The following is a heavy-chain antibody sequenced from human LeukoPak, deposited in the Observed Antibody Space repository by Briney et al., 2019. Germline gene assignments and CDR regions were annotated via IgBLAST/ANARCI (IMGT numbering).Heavy chain of an antibody. V-gene: IGHV1-18*01. CDR2: ISAYNGST. J-gene: IGHJ4*02. CDR3: ARVPLWGQSAVAGN. D-gene: IGHD6-19*01. CDR1: GYTFISYG. Sequence: ASVKVSCKASGYTFISYGISWVRQAPGQGLECMGWISAYNGSTNYAQKLQGRVTMTTDTSTSTAYMELRSLRSDDTAVYYCARVPLWGQSAVAGNWGQGTLVTVSS.